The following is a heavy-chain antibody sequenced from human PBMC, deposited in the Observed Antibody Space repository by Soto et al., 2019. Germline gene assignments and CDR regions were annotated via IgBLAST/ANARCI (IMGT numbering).Heavy chain of an antibody. V-gene: IGHV3-23*01. CDR2: ISGTADTT. CDR3: AKDNRPTTVTYGELDP. CDR1: GFTFDNYA. J-gene: IGHJ5*02. D-gene: IGHD4-17*01. Sequence: EVQLLESGGGLVQPGGSLRLSCAASGFTFDNYAMTWVRQAPGKGLEWVSAISGTADTTYYADSVRGRFTISRDNSKNTRYLQMNILRAEDTAVYYCAKDNRPTTVTYGELDPWGQGTRVTVSS.